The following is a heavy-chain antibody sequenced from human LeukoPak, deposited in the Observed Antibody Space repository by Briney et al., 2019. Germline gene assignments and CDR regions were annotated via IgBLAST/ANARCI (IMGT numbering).Heavy chain of an antibody. CDR3: VRYCSGGGCYYYGMDV. V-gene: IGHV1-18*01. CDR1: GYTFTSYG. Sequence: GASVNVSCKSSGYTFTSYGISWVRQAPGQGLEWMGWISAYNGNTNYAQKLQGRVTMTTDTSTITAYMELRSLRSDDTAVYYCVRYCSGGGCYYYGMDVWGQGTTVTVSS. D-gene: IGHD2-15*01. CDR2: ISAYNGNT. J-gene: IGHJ6*02.